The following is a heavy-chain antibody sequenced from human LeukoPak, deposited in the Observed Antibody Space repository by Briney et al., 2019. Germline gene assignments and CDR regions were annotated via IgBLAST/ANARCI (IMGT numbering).Heavy chain of an antibody. V-gene: IGHV4-61*08. J-gene: IGHJ4*02. CDR2: IYYSGST. D-gene: IGHD6-13*01. CDR3: ARAFIAAAGLDY. CDR1: GGSISSGDYY. Sequence: SETLSLTCTVSGGSISSGDYYWSWIRQPPGKGLEWIGYIYYSGSTNYNPSLKSRVTISVDTSKNQFSLKLSSVTAADTAVYYCARAFIAAAGLDYWGQGTLVTVSS.